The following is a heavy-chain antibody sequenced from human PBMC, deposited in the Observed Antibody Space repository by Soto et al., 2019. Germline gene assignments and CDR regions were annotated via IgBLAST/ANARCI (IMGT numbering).Heavy chain of an antibody. CDR3: ASDICTGTHASDI. CDR2: IYSGGST. CDR1: GFTVSSNY. J-gene: IGHJ3*02. D-gene: IGHD2-8*02. Sequence: GGSLRLSCAASGFTVSSNYMSWVRQAPGKGLEWVSVIYSGGSTYYADSVKGRFTISRDNSKNTLYLQMNSLRAEDTAVYYCASDICTGTHASDIWGQGTMVTVSS. V-gene: IGHV3-66*01.